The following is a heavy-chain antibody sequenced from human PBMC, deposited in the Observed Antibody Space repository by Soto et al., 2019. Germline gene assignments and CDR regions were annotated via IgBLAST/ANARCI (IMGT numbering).Heavy chain of an antibody. V-gene: IGHV4-39*01. J-gene: IGHJ4*02. D-gene: IGHD6-6*01. Sequence: PSETLSLTCTVSGGSISSSSYYWGWIRQPPGKGLEWIGSIYYSGSTYYNPSLKSRVTISVDTSKNQFSLKLSSVTAADTAVYYCARLRLSSIAAPDYWGQGTLVTVSS. CDR3: ARLRLSSIAAPDY. CDR1: GGSISSSSYY. CDR2: IYYSGST.